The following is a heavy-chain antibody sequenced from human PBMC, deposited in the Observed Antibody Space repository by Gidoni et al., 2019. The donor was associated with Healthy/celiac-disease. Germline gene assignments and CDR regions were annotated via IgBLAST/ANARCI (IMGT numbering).Heavy chain of an antibody. CDR3: ARDKGTTIAAAGFD. V-gene: IGHV3-48*03. Sequence: EVQLVESGGGLVQPGGSLRLSCAASGFTFSSYEMNWVRQAPGKGLEWVSYISSSGSTIYYADSVKGRFTISRDNAKNSLYLQMNSLRAEDTAVYYCARDKGTTIAAAGFDWGQGTLVTVSS. CDR1: GFTFSSYE. D-gene: IGHD6-13*01. CDR2: ISSSGSTI. J-gene: IGHJ4*02.